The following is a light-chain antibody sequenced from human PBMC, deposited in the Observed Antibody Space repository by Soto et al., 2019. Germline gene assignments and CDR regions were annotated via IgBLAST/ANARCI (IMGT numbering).Light chain of an antibody. J-gene: IGKJ5*01. CDR3: QQYNNWPSIT. CDR1: QYINTR. V-gene: IGKV3-15*01. CDR2: GAS. Sequence: EIVLTHSPATLSSFPCDGVTLSCRASQYINTRLAWYQHRPGQAPRLLIYGASTRATGIPARFSGSGSGTEFTLTISSLQSEDFAVYYCQQYNNWPSITFGQGTRLEIK.